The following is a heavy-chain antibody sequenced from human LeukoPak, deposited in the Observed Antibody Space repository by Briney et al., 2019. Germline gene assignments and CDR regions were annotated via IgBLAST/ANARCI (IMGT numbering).Heavy chain of an antibody. CDR3: ARAVANLNFDY. CDR1: GGSFSGYY. Sequence: SETLSLTCAVYGGSFSGYYWSWIRQPPGKGLEWIGEINHSGSTNYNPSLKSRVTISVATSKNQFSLKLSSVTAADTAVYYCARAVANLNFDYWGQGTLVTVSS. CDR2: INHSGST. J-gene: IGHJ4*02. D-gene: IGHD2-15*01. V-gene: IGHV4-34*01.